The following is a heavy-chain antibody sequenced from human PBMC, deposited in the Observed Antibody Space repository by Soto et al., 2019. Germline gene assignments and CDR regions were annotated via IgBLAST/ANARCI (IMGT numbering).Heavy chain of an antibody. D-gene: IGHD1-26*01. V-gene: IGHV4-59*01. CDR3: ARDRGVGATNWFDP. J-gene: IGHJ5*02. CDR1: GGSISSYY. CDR2: IYYSGST. Sequence: SDTLSLTCTVSGGSISSYYWSWIRQPPGKGLEWIGYIYYSGSTNYNPSLKSRVTISVDTSKNQFSLKLSSVTAADTAVYYCARDRGVGATNWFDPWGQGTLVTVSS.